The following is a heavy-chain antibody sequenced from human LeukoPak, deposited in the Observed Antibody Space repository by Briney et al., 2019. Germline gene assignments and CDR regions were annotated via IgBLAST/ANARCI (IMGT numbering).Heavy chain of an antibody. D-gene: IGHD1-26*01. CDR1: GYTFTSYD. CDR2: TNPKSGNT. V-gene: IGHV1-8*01. CDR3: ARVTGSIDY. J-gene: IGHJ4*02. Sequence: GASVKVSCRASGYTFTSYDINWVRQATGQGLEWMGWTNPKSGNTGYAQKFQGRVTMTRDTSISTAYMELSSLRSEGTAVYYCARVTGSIDYWGQGTLVTVSS.